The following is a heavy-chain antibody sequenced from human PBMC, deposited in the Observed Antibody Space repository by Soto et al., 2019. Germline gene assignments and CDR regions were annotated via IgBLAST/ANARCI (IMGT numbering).Heavy chain of an antibody. CDR3: ARAEYYYDSSGYYKRGGAFDI. Sequence: SETLSLTCAVYGGSFSGYYWSWIRQPPGKGLEWIGEINHSGSTNYNPSLKSRVTISVDTSKNQFSLKLSSVTAADTAVYYCARAEYYYDSSGYYKRGGAFDIWGQGTMVTVSS. J-gene: IGHJ3*02. V-gene: IGHV4-34*01. CDR2: INHSGST. CDR1: GGSFSGYY. D-gene: IGHD3-22*01.